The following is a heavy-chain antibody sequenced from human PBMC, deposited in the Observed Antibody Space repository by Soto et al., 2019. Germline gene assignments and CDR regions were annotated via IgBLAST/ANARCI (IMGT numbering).Heavy chain of an antibody. D-gene: IGHD3-3*01. CDR3: ARGGRLRFLEWTGFDY. J-gene: IGHJ4*02. Sequence: ASVKVSCKASGYTFTSYGISWVRQAPGQGLEWMGWISAYNGNTNYAQKLQGRVTMTTDTSTSTAYMELRSLRSDDTAVYYCARGGRLRFLEWTGFDYWGQGTLVTVSS. CDR2: ISAYNGNT. V-gene: IGHV1-18*01. CDR1: GYTFTSYG.